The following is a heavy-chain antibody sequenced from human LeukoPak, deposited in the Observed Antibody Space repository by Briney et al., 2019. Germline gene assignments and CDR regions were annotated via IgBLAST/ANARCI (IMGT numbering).Heavy chain of an antibody. Sequence: SETLPLTCTVSGGSIGSYYWSWIRQPPGKGLEWIGYIYYSGSTNYNPSLKSRVTISVDTSKNQFSLKVSSVTAADTAVYYCARHVHGSSSGWRFDYWGQGALVTVSS. V-gene: IGHV4-59*08. D-gene: IGHD6-19*01. CDR1: GGSIGSYY. CDR3: ARHVHGSSSGWRFDY. CDR2: IYYSGST. J-gene: IGHJ4*02.